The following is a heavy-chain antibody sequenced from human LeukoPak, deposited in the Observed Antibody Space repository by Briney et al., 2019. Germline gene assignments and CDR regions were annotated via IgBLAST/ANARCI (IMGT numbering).Heavy chain of an antibody. Sequence: PRGSLRLSCAASGFTFSMYCMTWVRQAPGKGLEWVANILQDGSAQQYVDSVKGRFTISRDNAKNSLYLQMNSLRAEDTAVYYCARDPPSVAAVGYSMDVWGRGTTVTVSS. CDR3: ARDPPSVAAVGYSMDV. J-gene: IGHJ6*02. D-gene: IGHD6-13*01. CDR2: ILQDGSAQ. CDR1: GFTFSMYC. V-gene: IGHV3-7*01.